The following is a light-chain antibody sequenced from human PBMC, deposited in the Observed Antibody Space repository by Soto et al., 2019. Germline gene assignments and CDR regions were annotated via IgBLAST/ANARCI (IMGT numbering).Light chain of an antibody. CDR1: SSDVGNYKY. V-gene: IGLV2-14*01. CDR2: EVS. J-gene: IGLJ1*01. Sequence: QSARTPPASVSGSPGQSITVSCTGTSSDVGNYKYVSWYQQHPGKAPKLMIYEVSNRPSGVSNRFSGSKSGNTASLTISGLQAEDETDYYCFSYTSSATYVFATGTKVTV. CDR3: FSYTSSATYV.